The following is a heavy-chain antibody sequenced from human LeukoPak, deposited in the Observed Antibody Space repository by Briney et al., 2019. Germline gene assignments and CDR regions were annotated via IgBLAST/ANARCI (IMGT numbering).Heavy chain of an antibody. D-gene: IGHD3-16*02. J-gene: IGHJ3*02. CDR2: IYTSGST. CDR3: ARGPYDYVWGSYRYRDDAFDI. CDR1: GGSISSYY. V-gene: IGHV4-4*07. Sequence: PSETLSLTCTVSGGSISSYYWSWIRQPAGKGLEWIGRIYTSGSTNYNPSLKSRVTMSVDTSKNQFSLKLSSVTAADTAVYYCARGPYDYVWGSYRYRDDAFDIWGQGTMVTVSS.